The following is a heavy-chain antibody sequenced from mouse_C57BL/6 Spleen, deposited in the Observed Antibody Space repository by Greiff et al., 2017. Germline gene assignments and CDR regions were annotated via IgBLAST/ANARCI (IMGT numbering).Heavy chain of an antibody. V-gene: IGHV1-82*01. CDR1: GYAFSSSW. Sequence: QVQLQQSGPELVKPGASVKISCKASGYAFSSSWMNWVKQRPGKCLEWIGRIYPGDGDTNYNGKFKGKATLTADKSSSTAYMQLSSLTSEDSAVYFCARSRSGIYAMDYWGQGTSVTVSS. CDR3: ARSRSGIYAMDY. J-gene: IGHJ4*01. CDR2: IYPGDGDT.